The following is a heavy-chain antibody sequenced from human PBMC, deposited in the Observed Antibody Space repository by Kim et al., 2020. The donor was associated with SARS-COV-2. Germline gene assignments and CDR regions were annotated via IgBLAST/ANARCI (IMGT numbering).Heavy chain of an antibody. D-gene: IGHD2-2*01. CDR2: MNPNSGNT. CDR1: GYTFTSYD. J-gene: IGHJ6*02. CDR3: ARIPVPSPKDYYYYGMDV. V-gene: IGHV1-8*01. Sequence: ASVKVSCKASGYTFTSYDINWVRQATGQGLEWMGWMNPNSGNTDYAQKFQGRVTMTRNTSISTAYMELSSLRSEDTAVYYCARIPVPSPKDYYYYGMDVWGQGTTVTVSS.